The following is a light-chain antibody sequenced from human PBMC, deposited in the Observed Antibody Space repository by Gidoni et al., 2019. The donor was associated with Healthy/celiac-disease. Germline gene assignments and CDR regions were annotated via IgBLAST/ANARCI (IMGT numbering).Light chain of an antibody. CDR2: DKN. CDR1: SSNIGNNY. V-gene: IGLV1-51*01. Sequence: QSVVTQPPSVSAAPGQKVTISCSGSSSNIGNNYVSWYPQLPGTAPKLLIYDKNKRPSGLPARFSGSTSVTSATLGITGLQTGDEADYYCGTWDSSLSANVFGTGTKVTVL. CDR3: GTWDSSLSANV. J-gene: IGLJ1*01.